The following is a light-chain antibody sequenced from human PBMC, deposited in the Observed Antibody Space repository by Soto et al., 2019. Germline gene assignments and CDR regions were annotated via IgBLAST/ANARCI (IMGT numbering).Light chain of an antibody. Sequence: DIQMTQSPSSLSASVGDRVAITCRASQGINNYLAWSQQKPGKVPKLLIYAASTLQSGVPSRFSGSGSGTDFTLPISSLQPEDVATYYCQNYNSATQTFGQGTKVEIK. J-gene: IGKJ1*01. CDR3: QNYNSATQT. V-gene: IGKV1-27*01. CDR2: AAS. CDR1: QGINNY.